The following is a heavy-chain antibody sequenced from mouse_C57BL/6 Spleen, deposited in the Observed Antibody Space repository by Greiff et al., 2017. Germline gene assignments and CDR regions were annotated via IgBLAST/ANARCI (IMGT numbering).Heavy chain of an antibody. Sequence: VKLVESGAELVKPGASVKISCKASGYAFSSYWMNWVKQRPGKGLEWIGQIYPGDGDTNYNGKFKGKATLTADKSSSTAYMQLSSLTSEDSAVYFCARADGSFYFDYWGQGTTLTVSS. J-gene: IGHJ2*01. V-gene: IGHV1-80*01. CDR1: GYAFSSYW. CDR2: IYPGDGDT. CDR3: ARADGSFYFDY. D-gene: IGHD1-1*01.